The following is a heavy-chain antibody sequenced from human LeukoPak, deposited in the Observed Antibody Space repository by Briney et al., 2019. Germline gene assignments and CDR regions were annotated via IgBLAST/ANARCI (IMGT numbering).Heavy chain of an antibody. CDR1: GFTFDDYA. V-gene: IGHV3-9*01. J-gene: IGHJ5*02. D-gene: IGHD1-26*01. Sequence: GGSLRLSCAASGFTFDDYAMHWVRQAPGKGLEWVSGISWNSGSIGYADSVKGRFTISRDNAKNSLYLQMNSLRAEDTALYYCAKGGREDWFDPWGQGTLVTVSS. CDR3: AKGGREDWFDP. CDR2: ISWNSGSI.